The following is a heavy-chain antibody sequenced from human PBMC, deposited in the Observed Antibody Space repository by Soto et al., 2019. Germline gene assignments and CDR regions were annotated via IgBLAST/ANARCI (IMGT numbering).Heavy chain of an antibody. D-gene: IGHD3-10*01. V-gene: IGHV4-31*03. CDR2: IYYSGST. CDR3: ARGRAPKDYDSRRNNWFDP. J-gene: IGHJ5*02. CDR1: GGSISSGGYY. Sequence: LSLTCTVSGGSISSGGYYWSWIRQHPGKGLEWIGYIYYSGSTYYNPSLKSRVTISVDTSKNQFSLKLSSVTAADTAVYYCARGRAPKDYDSRRNNWFDPWGQGTLVTVSS.